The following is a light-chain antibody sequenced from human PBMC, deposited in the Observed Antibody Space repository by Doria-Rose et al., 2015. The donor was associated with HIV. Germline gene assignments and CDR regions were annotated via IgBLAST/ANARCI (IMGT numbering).Light chain of an antibody. CDR3: QQYGSSPFT. Sequence: TLSLSPGERATLSCRASQSVSSSYFAWYQQKPGQAPRLLIYGASSRATGIPDRFSGSGSGTDFALTISRLEPEDFAVYYCQQYGSSPFTFGPGTKVDI. CDR1: QSVSSSY. V-gene: IGKV3-20*01. CDR2: GAS. J-gene: IGKJ3*01.